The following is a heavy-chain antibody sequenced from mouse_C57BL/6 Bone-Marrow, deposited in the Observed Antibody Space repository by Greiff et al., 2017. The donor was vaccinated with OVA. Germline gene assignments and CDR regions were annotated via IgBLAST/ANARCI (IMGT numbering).Heavy chain of an antibody. V-gene: IGHV14-4*01. Sequence: EVQLQQSGAELVRPGASVKLSCTASGFNIKDDYMHWVKQRPEQGLEWIGWIDPENGDTEYASNFQGKATITADTSSNAAYLQLSSLTSEVTAVYYCTSYGNFDYWGQGTTLTVSS. CDR3: TSYGNFDY. CDR2: IDPENGDT. CDR1: GFNIKDDY. D-gene: IGHD2-1*01. J-gene: IGHJ2*01.